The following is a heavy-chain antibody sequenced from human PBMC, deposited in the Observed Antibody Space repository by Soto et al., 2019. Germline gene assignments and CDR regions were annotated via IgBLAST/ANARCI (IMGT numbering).Heavy chain of an antibody. CDR3: ARGDSTDCSNGVCSFFYNHDMDV. CDR1: GYSFTDYH. Sequence: ASVKVSCKASGYSFTDYHIHWVRQAPGQGLEWLGRINPKSGGTSTAQKFQGWVTMTTDTSISTASMELTRLTSDDTAIYYCARGDSTDCSNGVCSFFYNHDMDVWGQGTLVTVSS. D-gene: IGHD2-8*01. CDR2: INPKSGGT. V-gene: IGHV1-2*04. J-gene: IGHJ4*02.